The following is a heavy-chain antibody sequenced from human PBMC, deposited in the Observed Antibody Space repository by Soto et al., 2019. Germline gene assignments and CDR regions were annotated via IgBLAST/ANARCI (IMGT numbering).Heavy chain of an antibody. V-gene: IGHV1-3*05. J-gene: IGHJ4*02. CDR1: GYTFTNYA. CDR3: ARSPSLFTDY. CDR2: INAGNGNT. Sequence: QVQLVQSGAEEKKPGASVKVSCKASGYTFTNYAMHWVRQAPGQRLEWMGWINAGNGNTKYSQKFQGRVTSTRDTSASTAYMELSSLRSEDTAVYYRARSPSLFTDYWGQGTLVTVSS. D-gene: IGHD2-2*01.